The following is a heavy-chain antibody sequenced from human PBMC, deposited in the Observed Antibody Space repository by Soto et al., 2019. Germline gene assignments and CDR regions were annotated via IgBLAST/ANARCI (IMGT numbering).Heavy chain of an antibody. CDR2: IDWEDTK. J-gene: IGHJ6*02. Sequence: SGPTLVNPTQTLTLTCTVSGFSLSGSGMRVTWIRQPPGEALEWLARIDWEDTKLYSTSLKTRLTISKDTSKNQVVLTMTNVDPADTGTYYCARAFYGMDVWGQGTTVTVSS. CDR1: GFSLSGSGMR. CDR3: ARAFYGMDV. V-gene: IGHV2-70*04.